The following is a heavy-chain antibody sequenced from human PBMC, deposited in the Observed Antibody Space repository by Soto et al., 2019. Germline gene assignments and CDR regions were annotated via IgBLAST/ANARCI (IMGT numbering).Heavy chain of an antibody. D-gene: IGHD3-16*01. CDR1: GFSFDDYT. V-gene: IGHV3-9*01. Sequence: GGSLRLSCAASGFSFDDYTMQWVRQAPGKGLEWVSGISWNSGNKGYADSVRGRFSISRDNAKNSLYLQMNSLRPEDTALYYCAKGGSGKYYYYYAMDGWGQGTTVTVSS. CDR2: ISWNSGNK. J-gene: IGHJ6*02. CDR3: AKGGSGKYYYYYAMDG.